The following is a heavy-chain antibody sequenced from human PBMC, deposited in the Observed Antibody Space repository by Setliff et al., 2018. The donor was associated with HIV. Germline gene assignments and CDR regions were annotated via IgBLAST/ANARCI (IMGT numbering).Heavy chain of an antibody. Sequence: PEGSLRLSCAVSEFTFSNAWMSWVRQAPVKGLEWVGRIKSKTDGGTTEYAAPVRGRFTISRDDSKDTLYLQMSGLKTEDTAGYYCATDENNYGNLFDYWGQGTLVTVSS. CDR3: ATDENNYGNLFDY. CDR1: EFTFSNAW. D-gene: IGHD5-18*01. CDR2: IKSKTDGGTT. J-gene: IGHJ4*02. V-gene: IGHV3-15*01.